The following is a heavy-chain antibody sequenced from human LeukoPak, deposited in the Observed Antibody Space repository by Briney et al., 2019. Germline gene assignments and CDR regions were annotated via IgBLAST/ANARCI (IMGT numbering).Heavy chain of an antibody. V-gene: IGHV4-38-2*02. J-gene: IGHJ4*02. CDR3: ARDQAYCGGDCYFDF. D-gene: IGHD2-21*02. CDR1: DYSISSAYY. Sequence: SETLSLTCAVSDYSISSAYYWGWIRQPPGKGLEWIGSIHHSGSTDYNPSLKSRVTISVDTSKNQFSLKLRSVTAADTAVYYCARDQAYCGGDCYFDFWGQGTLVTVSS. CDR2: IHHSGST.